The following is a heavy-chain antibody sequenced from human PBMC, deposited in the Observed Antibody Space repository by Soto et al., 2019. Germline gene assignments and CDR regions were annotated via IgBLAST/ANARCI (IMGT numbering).Heavy chain of an antibody. Sequence: QVQLVESGGGVVQPGRSLGLSCAASGFTFSSYGMHWVRQAPGKGLEWVAVISYDGSNKYYADSVKGRFTISRDNSKNTLYLQMNSLRAEDTAVYYCAKDEGARDSTRADYYYYYGMDVWGQGTTVTVSS. J-gene: IGHJ6*02. CDR1: GFTFSSYG. V-gene: IGHV3-30*18. D-gene: IGHD1-1*01. CDR3: AKDEGARDSTRADYYYYYGMDV. CDR2: ISYDGSNK.